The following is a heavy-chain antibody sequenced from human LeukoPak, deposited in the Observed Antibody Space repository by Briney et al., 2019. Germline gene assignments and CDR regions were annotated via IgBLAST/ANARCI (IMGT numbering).Heavy chain of an antibody. CDR1: GFTFSSYG. CDR3: ARGGVGSSGYYFDY. J-gene: IGHJ4*02. Sequence: PGGSLRLSCAASGFTFSSYGMNWVRPPPGKGLEWVGEINHSGSDNYNPSLKSRVTISVDTSKNQFSLNLSSVTAADTAVYYCARGGVGSSGYYFDYWGQGTLVTVSS. CDR2: INHSGSD. D-gene: IGHD6-6*01. V-gene: IGHV4-34*01.